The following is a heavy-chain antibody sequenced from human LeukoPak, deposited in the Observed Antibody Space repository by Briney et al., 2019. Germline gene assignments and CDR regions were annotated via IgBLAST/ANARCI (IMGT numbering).Heavy chain of an antibody. J-gene: IGHJ4*02. CDR1: GFTFSSYW. V-gene: IGHV3-7*03. D-gene: IGHD2-8*01. CDR2: IKQDGSEK. CDR3: ERVYFVGCFDC. Sequence: GGSLRLSCAASGFTFSSYWMSWVRQAPGKGLEWVANIKQDGSEKYYVDSVKGRFTISRDNAKNSLYLQMNSLRAEDTAVYYCERVYFVGCFDCWGQGTLVTVSS.